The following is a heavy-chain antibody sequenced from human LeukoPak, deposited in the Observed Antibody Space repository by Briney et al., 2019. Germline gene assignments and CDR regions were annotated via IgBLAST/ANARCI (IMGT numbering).Heavy chain of an antibody. D-gene: IGHD1-26*01. V-gene: IGHV1-18*01. CDR2: ISTNSDIR. CDR1: GYTFTNYG. Sequence: ASVKVSCKASGYTFTNYGISWVRQAPGQGLEWMGWISTNSDIRTYAQTLQGRFIMTTDTATTTAYMELNNLTFDDTAVYYCARDWDAMNNCFDPWGQGTPVTVSS. CDR3: ARDWDAMNNCFDP. J-gene: IGHJ5*02.